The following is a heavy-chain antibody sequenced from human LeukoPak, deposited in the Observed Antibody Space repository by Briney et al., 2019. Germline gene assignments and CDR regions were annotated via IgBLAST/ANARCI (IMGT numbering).Heavy chain of an antibody. D-gene: IGHD1-26*01. J-gene: IGHJ4*02. CDR1: GFIFGAYS. CDR3: ARDHYLVGATTL. CDR2: IKQDGSEK. Sequence: GGSLRLSCVASGFIFGAYSMSWVRQAPGKGLEWVANIKQDGSEKYYVDSVKGRFTISRDNAKNSLYLQMNSLRAEDTAVYYCARDHYLVGATTLWGQGTLVTVSS. V-gene: IGHV3-7*01.